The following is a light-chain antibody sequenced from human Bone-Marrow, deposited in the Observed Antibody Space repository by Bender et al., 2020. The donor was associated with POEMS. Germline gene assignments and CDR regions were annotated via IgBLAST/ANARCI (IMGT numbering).Light chain of an antibody. Sequence: QSALTQPASVSGSPGQSITISCTGTSSDVGNYNLVSWYQHHPGKAPKLMIYEVTKRPSGVSNRFSGSKSGNTASLIISGLQAEDETEYYCCSYVGSSTFYVFGSGTKVTVL. CDR3: CSYVGSSTFYV. V-gene: IGLV2-23*02. CDR2: EVT. J-gene: IGLJ1*01. CDR1: SSDVGNYNL.